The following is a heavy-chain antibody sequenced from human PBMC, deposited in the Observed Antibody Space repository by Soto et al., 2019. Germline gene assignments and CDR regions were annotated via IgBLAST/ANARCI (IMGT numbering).Heavy chain of an antibody. V-gene: IGHV4-59*01. CDR3: ARGEWLATIKPYFAY. Sequence: SETLSLTCTDSGGSMSSYYWSWIRQSPGKGLEWIGYIYYSGSTNYNPSLKSRVAISLDTSKNQFSLMLSSVTAADTAVYYCARGEWLATIKPYFAYWGQGTLVPVSS. J-gene: IGHJ4*02. CDR2: IYYSGST. D-gene: IGHD5-12*01. CDR1: GGSMSSYY.